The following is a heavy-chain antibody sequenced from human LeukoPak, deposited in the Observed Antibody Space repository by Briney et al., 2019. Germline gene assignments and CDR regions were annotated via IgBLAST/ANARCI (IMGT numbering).Heavy chain of an antibody. V-gene: IGHV3-30-3*02. CDR1: GFTFSSYA. CDR3: VKKIKLGHGPPYGLVV. Sequence: QPGGSLRLSCAASGFTFSSYALYWVRQAPGKGLDWVAFISFDGRNKYYADSVKGRFTVSRDSSKNTLYLQMNSLRVEDTAVYYCVKKIKLGHGPPYGLVVWGQGTTVTVSS. CDR2: ISFDGRNK. D-gene: IGHD3-16*01. J-gene: IGHJ6*02.